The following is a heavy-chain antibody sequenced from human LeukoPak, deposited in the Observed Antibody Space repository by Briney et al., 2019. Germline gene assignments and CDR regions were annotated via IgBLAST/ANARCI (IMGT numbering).Heavy chain of an antibody. J-gene: IGHJ3*02. CDR1: GYAFTTYA. Sequence: VASVKVSCKASGYAFTTYAMNWVRQAPGQGLEWMGWINTNTGNPTYAQGFTGRFVLSLDTSVSTAYLQISSLKAEDTAVYYCARVVDYYDSSGPRGWDAFDIWGQGTMVTVSS. CDR3: ARVVDYYDSSGPRGWDAFDI. V-gene: IGHV7-4-1*02. CDR2: INTNTGNP. D-gene: IGHD3-22*01.